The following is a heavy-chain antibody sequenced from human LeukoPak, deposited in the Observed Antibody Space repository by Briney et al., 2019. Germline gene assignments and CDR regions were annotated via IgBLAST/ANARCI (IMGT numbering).Heavy chain of an antibody. CDR2: IYHSGST. CDR1: GGSISSSNW. J-gene: IGHJ3*02. CDR3: ARWYSGYEDAFDI. V-gene: IGHV4-4*02. D-gene: IGHD5-12*01. Sequence: SETLSLTCAVSGGSISSSNWWSWVRQPPGKGLEWIGEIYHSGSTNYNPSLKSRVTISVDKSKNQFSLKLSSVTAADTAVYYCARWYSGYEDAFDIWGQGTMVTVSS.